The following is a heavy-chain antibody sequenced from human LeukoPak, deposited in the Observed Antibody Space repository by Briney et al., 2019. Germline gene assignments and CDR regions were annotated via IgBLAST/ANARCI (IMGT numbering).Heavy chain of an antibody. D-gene: IGHD6-13*01. Sequence: PGGSLRLSCAASGFTFSIYSMTWVRQAPGKGLEWISYINSGGGTTYYADSVKGRFTISRDNAKNSLYLQMNSLRAEDTAVYYCARDSGSSWYRGAFDIWGQGTMVTVSS. CDR1: GFTFSIYS. J-gene: IGHJ3*02. CDR2: INSGGGTT. V-gene: IGHV3-48*01. CDR3: ARDSGSSWYRGAFDI.